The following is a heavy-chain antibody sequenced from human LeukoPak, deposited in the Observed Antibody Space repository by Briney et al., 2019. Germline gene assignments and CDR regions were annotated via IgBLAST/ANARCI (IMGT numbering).Heavy chain of an antibody. D-gene: IGHD6-13*01. Sequence: SQTLSLTCTVSGGSISSGGYYWSWIRQHPGKGLEWIGYVYYSGTTYYNPSLKSRITISVDTSKNQFSLKLSSVTAADTAVYYCARLGYTDRGPFDYWGQGTLVTVSS. V-gene: IGHV4-31*03. CDR2: VYYSGTT. J-gene: IGHJ4*02. CDR3: ARLGYTDRGPFDY. CDR1: GGSISSGGYY.